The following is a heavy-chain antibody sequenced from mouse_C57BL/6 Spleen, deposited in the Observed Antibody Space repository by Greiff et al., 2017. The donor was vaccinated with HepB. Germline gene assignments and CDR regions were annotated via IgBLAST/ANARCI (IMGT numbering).Heavy chain of an antibody. Sequence: EVNVVESGGDLVKPGGSLKLSCAASGFTFSSYGMSWVRQTPDKRLEWVATISSGGSYTYYPDSVKGRFTISRDNAKNTLYLQMSSLKSEDTAMYYCARHDGNYYAMDYWGQGTSVTVSS. CDR1: GFTFSSYG. J-gene: IGHJ4*01. V-gene: IGHV5-6*01. CDR2: ISSGGSYT. CDR3: ARHDGNYYAMDY. D-gene: IGHD2-1*01.